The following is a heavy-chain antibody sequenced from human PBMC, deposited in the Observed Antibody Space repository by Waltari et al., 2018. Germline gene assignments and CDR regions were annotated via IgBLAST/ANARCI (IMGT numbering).Heavy chain of an antibody. V-gene: IGHV7-4-1*02. Sequence: QVQLVQSGSELKKPGASVKVSCKASGYTFTSYAMNWVRQAPGQGLEWMGWINTNPGNSTYAQGCTGRVDFSLDTAVSTVCLQISSLKAEYTAVYYCARDGRVAGTTYWGQGTLVTVSS. D-gene: IGHD6-19*01. CDR2: INTNPGNS. CDR3: ARDGRVAGTTY. J-gene: IGHJ4*02. CDR1: GYTFTSYA.